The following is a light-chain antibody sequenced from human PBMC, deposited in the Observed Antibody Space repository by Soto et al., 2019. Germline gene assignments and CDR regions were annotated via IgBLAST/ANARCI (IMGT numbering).Light chain of an antibody. V-gene: IGKV1-33*01. J-gene: IGKJ5*01. Sequence: DIQLTQSPSSLSAAVGDRVTITCRVSQDISNYLNWYQQKLGKAPKLLIYDASNLETGVPSRFSGSGSGTDFTFTISSLQPEDIATYYCQQYSHLITFGQGTRLEIK. CDR1: QDISNY. CDR2: DAS. CDR3: QQYSHLIT.